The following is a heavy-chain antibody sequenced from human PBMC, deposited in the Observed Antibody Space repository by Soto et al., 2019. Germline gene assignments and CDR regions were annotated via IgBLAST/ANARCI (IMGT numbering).Heavy chain of an antibody. V-gene: IGHV4-59*01. D-gene: IGHD3-10*01. Sequence: SETLSLTCTVSGDSSSSYYSSWIRQPPGKGLEWIGYIYYSGSTNCNASLKSRVTISVVTSKNQFFVKLSSVTAADTAVYYCARVWGGAFDIWGQGTMVTVSS. CDR1: GDSSSSYY. CDR2: IYYSGST. CDR3: ARVWGGAFDI. J-gene: IGHJ3*02.